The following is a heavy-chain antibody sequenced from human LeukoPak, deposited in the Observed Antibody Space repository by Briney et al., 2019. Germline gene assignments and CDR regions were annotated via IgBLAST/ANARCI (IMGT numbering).Heavy chain of an antibody. Sequence: PGGSLRLSCAVSGFIFSDYSMNWVRQAPGKGLEWVSSISSRNNYIYYADSVKGRFTVSRDNAKNSLYLQMTALRAEDTAVYYCATLVDSISHFRDYWGQGTRVTVSS. V-gene: IGHV3-21*01. CDR1: GFIFSDYS. D-gene: IGHD2-21*01. J-gene: IGHJ4*02. CDR2: ISSRNNYI. CDR3: ATLVDSISHFRDY.